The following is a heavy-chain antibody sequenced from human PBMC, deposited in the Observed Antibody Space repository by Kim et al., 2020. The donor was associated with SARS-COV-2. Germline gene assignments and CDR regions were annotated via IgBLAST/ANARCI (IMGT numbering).Heavy chain of an antibody. Sequence: SETLSLTCAVYGGSFSDYYWTWIRQPPGKGLEWIGEAYNIADTNYNPSLKSRVTISVDTSKNQFSLRLSSVTAADTALYFCARVGGTTHMRCNYFDLYGR. V-gene: IGHV4-34*01. J-gene: IGHJ2*01. CDR1: GGSFSDYY. CDR2: AYNIADT. CDR3: ARVGGTTHMRCNYFDL. D-gene: IGHD2-8*01.